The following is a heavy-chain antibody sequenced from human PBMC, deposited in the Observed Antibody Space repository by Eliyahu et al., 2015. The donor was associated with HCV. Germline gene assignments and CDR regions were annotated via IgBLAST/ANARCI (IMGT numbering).Heavy chain of an antibody. J-gene: IGHJ4*02. V-gene: IGHV4-39*01. CDR1: GXXISSSSYY. CDR2: IYXSGST. Sequence: QLQLQESGPGLVKPSETLSLTCXXXGXXISSSSYYWGWIRQPPGKGLEWIGSIYXSGSTYYNPSLKSRVTISVDTSKNQFSLKLSSVTAADTAVYYCAAAPSITIFIDWGQGTLVTVSS. CDR3: AAAPSITIFID. D-gene: IGHD3-3*01.